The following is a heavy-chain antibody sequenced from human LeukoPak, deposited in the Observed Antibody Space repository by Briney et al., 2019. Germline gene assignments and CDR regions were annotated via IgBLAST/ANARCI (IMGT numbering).Heavy chain of an antibody. J-gene: IGHJ4*02. CDR3: ARDRGFSYGIDF. V-gene: IGHV3-7*04. CDR2: IQQDGSEK. CDR1: GFTFSSYA. Sequence: GGSLRLSCAASGFTFSSYAMSRVRQAPGKGLEWVANIQQDGSEKYYVDSVKGRFTISRDNAKKSLFLQVSSLRGEDTAVYYCARDRGFSYGIDFWGQGTLVTVSS. D-gene: IGHD5-18*01.